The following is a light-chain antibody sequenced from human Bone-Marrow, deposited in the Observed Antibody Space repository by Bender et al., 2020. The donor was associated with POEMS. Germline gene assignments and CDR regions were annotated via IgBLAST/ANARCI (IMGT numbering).Light chain of an antibody. Sequence: QSALTQPASLSGSPGQSITISCTGTSSDVGGYNYVSWYQQHPGKAPKLMIYNVINRPSGVSNRFSGSKSGNTASLTISGLQAEDEADYYCSSYSNSGTLYVFGTGTKVAVL. J-gene: IGLJ1*01. CDR3: SSYSNSGTLYV. CDR2: NVI. V-gene: IGLV2-14*01. CDR1: SSDVGGYNY.